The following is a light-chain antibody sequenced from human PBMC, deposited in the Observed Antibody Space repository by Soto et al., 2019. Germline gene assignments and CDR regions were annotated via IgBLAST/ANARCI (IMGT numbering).Light chain of an antibody. J-gene: IGKJ5*01. V-gene: IGKV3-15*01. Sequence: EIVMTQSPATLSVSPGERATLSCRASQSVSSDLAWYHQKPGQAPRLVIFGASTRATGIPARFSGSGSGTEFTLTISSLQSEDFAVYYCQQYNNWPPITFGQGTRLEIK. CDR2: GAS. CDR1: QSVSSD. CDR3: QQYNNWPPIT.